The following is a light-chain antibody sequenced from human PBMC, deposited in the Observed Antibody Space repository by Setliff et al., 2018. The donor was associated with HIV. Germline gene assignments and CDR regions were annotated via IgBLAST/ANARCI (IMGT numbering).Light chain of an antibody. Sequence: SVLTQPPSASGSPGQSVTISCTGTSSDVGDYNYVSWYQQHPGKAPKLMIYEITKRPSGVPDRFSGSKSGNTASLTVSGLQAEDEADYYCCSYSSSSTLYVFGTGTKVTVL. CDR3: CSYSSSSTLYV. CDR1: SSDVGDYNY. J-gene: IGLJ1*01. V-gene: IGLV2-8*01. CDR2: EIT.